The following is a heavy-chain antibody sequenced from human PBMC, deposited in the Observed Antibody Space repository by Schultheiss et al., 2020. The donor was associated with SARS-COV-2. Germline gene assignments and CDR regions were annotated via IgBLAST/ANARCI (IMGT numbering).Heavy chain of an antibody. CDR3: ARANFAYIYGSLDP. Sequence: GGSLRLSCAASGFTFSSYAMHWVRQAPGKGLEWVAVISYDGSNKYYADSVKGRFTISRDNSKNTLYLQMNSLRAEDTAVYYCARANFAYIYGSLDPWGQGTLVTVSS. D-gene: IGHD5-18*01. J-gene: IGHJ5*02. CDR1: GFTFSSYA. CDR2: ISYDGSNK. V-gene: IGHV3-30*04.